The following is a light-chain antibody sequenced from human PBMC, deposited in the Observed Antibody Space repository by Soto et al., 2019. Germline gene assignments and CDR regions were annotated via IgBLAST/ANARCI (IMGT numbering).Light chain of an antibody. Sequence: EIVLTQSPATLSMSPGERATLSCRASQTVSNYLAWYQQKPGQAPRLLISDASNRATGIPARFSGSGSGTDFTLTISSLEPEDFAVYYCQQRSDWPPGFTFGPGTKVDIK. CDR1: QTVSNY. V-gene: IGKV3-11*01. CDR3: QQRSDWPPGFT. J-gene: IGKJ3*01. CDR2: DAS.